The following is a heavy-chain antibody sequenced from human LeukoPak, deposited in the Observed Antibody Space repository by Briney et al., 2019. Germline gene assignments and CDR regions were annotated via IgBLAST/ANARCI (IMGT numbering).Heavy chain of an antibody. J-gene: IGHJ4*02. CDR3: AKVEGGWTAAGPNFDY. CDR2: ISYDGSNK. CDR1: GFTFSSYA. V-gene: IGHV3-30*07. D-gene: IGHD6-13*01. Sequence: GGSLRLSCAASGFTFSSYAMHWVRQAPGKGLEWVPVISYDGSNKYYADSVKGRFTISRDNSKNTLYLQMNSLRAEDTAVYYCAKVEGGWTAAGPNFDYWGQGTLVTVSS.